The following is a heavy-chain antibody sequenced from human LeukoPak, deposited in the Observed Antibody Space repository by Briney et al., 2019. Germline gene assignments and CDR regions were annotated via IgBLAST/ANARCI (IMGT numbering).Heavy chain of an antibody. J-gene: IGHJ4*02. D-gene: IGHD3-3*01. Sequence: GGSLRLACAASGFDFSSNWMHWVRHAPGQGLVWVSRIKGDGISTNYADSVKGRFTISRDIAKNTLYLQMNSLRAEDTGVYYCAKDHYWSIDYWGRGTLVTVS. V-gene: IGHV3-74*01. CDR3: AKDHYWSIDY. CDR2: IKGDGIST. CDR1: GFDFSSNW.